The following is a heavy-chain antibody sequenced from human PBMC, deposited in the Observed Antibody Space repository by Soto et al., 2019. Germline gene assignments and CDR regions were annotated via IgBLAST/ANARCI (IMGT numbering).Heavy chain of an antibody. CDR2: IWYDGSNK. CDR1: GFTFSSYG. D-gene: IGHD5-12*01. CDR3: ARGQVATIRTKVTILLDY. J-gene: IGHJ4*02. V-gene: IGHV3-33*01. Sequence: QVQLVESGGGVVQPGRSLRLSCAASGFTFSSYGMHWVRQAPGKGLEWVAVIWYDGSNKYYADSVKGRFTISRDNSKNTQYLQMNSLRAEDAAVYYCARGQVATIRTKVTILLDYWGQGTLVTVSS.